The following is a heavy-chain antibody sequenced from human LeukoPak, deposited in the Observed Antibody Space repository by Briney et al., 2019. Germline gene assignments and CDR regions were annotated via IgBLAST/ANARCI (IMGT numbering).Heavy chain of an antibody. CDR2: IYTSGST. Sequence: PSETLSLTCTVSGGSISSYYWSWIRQPPGKGLEWIGRIYTSGSTNYNPSLKSRVTISVDTSKNQFSLKLSSVTAADTAVYYCAREYDSSGYDPYYFDYWGQGTLVTVSS. V-gene: IGHV4-4*08. D-gene: IGHD3-22*01. J-gene: IGHJ4*02. CDR1: GGSISSYY. CDR3: AREYDSSGYDPYYFDY.